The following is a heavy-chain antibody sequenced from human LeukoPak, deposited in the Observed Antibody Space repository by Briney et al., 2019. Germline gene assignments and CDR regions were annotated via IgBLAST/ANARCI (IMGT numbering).Heavy chain of an antibody. J-gene: IGHJ3*02. CDR2: MNPNSGNT. V-gene: IGHV1-8*03. CDR3: AIPNRVAARHVFDI. CDR1: GYTFTSYD. Sequence: ASVKVSCKASGYTFTSYDINWVRQATGQGLEWMGWMNPNSGNTGYAQKLQGRVTITRNTSISTVYMELSSLRSEDTAVYYCAIPNRVAARHVFDIWGQGTMVTVSS. D-gene: IGHD6-6*01.